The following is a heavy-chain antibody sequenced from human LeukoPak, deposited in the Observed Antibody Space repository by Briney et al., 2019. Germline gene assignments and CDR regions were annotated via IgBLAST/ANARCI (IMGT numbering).Heavy chain of an antibody. CDR3: VRNKGLGRTERFDS. V-gene: IGHV3-53*01. CDR1: GFSFTTTY. Sequence: QPGGSLRLSCGASGFSFTTTYMTWVRQAPGKGPEWVSLIFGESMTTYADSGKGRFTTSRDNSKNTVYLQINGLRAEKTAMYFCVRNKGLGRTERFDSWGQGTLVTVST. CDR2: IFGESMT. J-gene: IGHJ4*02. D-gene: IGHD3/OR15-3a*01.